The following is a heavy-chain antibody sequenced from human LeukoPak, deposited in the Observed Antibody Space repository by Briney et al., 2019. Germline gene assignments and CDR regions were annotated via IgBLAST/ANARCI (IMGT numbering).Heavy chain of an antibody. D-gene: IGHD4-23*01. V-gene: IGHV1-8*03. Sequence: GASVKVFCKASGYTFTSYDINWVRQATGQGLEWMGWMNPNSGNTGYAQKFQGRVTITRNTSISTAYMELSSLRSEDTAVYYCARGEVYYGGLGSWGQGTLVTVSS. J-gene: IGHJ5*02. CDR1: GYTFTSYD. CDR2: MNPNSGNT. CDR3: ARGEVYYGGLGS.